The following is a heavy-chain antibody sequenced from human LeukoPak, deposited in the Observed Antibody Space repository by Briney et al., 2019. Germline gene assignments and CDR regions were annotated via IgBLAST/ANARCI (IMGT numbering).Heavy chain of an antibody. V-gene: IGHV4-59*01. CDR1: GGSISPYY. CDR2: IYYSGNT. D-gene: IGHD3-22*01. J-gene: IGHJ4*02. Sequence: SETLSLTCTVSGGSISPYYWSWIRQPPGKGLEWIGYIYYSGNTNYNPSLKSRVTISVDTSKNQFSLKLSSVTAADTAVYYCARGGWNKFDYWGQGTLVTVSS. CDR3: ARGGWNKFDY.